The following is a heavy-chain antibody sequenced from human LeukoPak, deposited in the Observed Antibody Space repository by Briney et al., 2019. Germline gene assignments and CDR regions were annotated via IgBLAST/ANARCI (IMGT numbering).Heavy chain of an antibody. CDR2: IYYSGST. V-gene: IGHV4-59*01. D-gene: IGHD1-26*01. J-gene: IGHJ4*02. CDR1: GGSISSYY. CDR3: ARGSGSYYPRLGYFDY. Sequence: PSETLSLTCTVSGGSISSYYWSWLRQPPGKGLEWIGYIYYSGSTNYNPSLKSRVTISVDTSKNQFSLKLSSVTATDTAVYYCARGSGSYYPRLGYFDYWGQGTLVTVSS.